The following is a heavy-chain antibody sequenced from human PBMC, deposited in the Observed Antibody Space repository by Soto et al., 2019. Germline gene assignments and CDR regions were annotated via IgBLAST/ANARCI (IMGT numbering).Heavy chain of an antibody. CDR1: GFTFSSYA. CDR3: ARGYYYMDV. CDR2: ITTSGAST. V-gene: IGHV3-23*01. J-gene: IGHJ6*03. Sequence: EVQLLASGGGLVQPVGSLRLSCAASGFTFSSYAMNWVRPTPGRGLEWVSTITTSGASTYSADSVKGRFTISRDNSKNTLYLQMNSLRAEDTAVYYCARGYYYMDVWGKGTTVTVSS.